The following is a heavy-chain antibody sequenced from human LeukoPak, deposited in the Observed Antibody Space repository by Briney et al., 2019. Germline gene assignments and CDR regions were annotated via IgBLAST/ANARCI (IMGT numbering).Heavy chain of an antibody. CDR1: GYTFTGYY. CDR2: INPNSGGT. J-gene: IGHJ4*02. Sequence: ASVKVSCKASGYTFTGYYMHWVRQAPGQGLEWMGWINPNSGGTNYAQKFQGRVTMTRDTSISTAYMELSRPRSDDTAVYYCARDGKRPRPYSGGWYGAYWGQGTLVTVSS. D-gene: IGHD6-19*01. V-gene: IGHV1-2*02. CDR3: ARDGKRPRPYSGGWYGAY.